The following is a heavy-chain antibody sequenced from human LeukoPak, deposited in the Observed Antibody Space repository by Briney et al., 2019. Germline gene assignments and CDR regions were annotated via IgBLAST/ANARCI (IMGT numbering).Heavy chain of an antibody. J-gene: IGHJ4*02. D-gene: IGHD6-13*01. V-gene: IGHV3-9*01. CDR3: AKESQHSSSPYFDY. CDR2: ISWNSGSI. CDR1: GFTFDDYA. Sequence: GGSLRLSCAASGFTFDDYAMHWVRQAPGKGLEWVSGISWNSGSIGYADSVKGRFTISRDNAKNSLYLQMNSLRAEDTALYYCAKESQHSSSPYFDYWGQGTLVAVSS.